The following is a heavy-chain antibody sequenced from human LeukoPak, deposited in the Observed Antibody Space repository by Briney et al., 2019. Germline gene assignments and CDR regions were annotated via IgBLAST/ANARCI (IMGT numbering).Heavy chain of an antibody. V-gene: IGHV4-31*03. J-gene: IGHJ5*02. CDR2: IYYSGST. D-gene: IGHD5-18*01. Sequence: EPSQTLSLTCTVSGGSISSGGYYWSWIRQHPGKGLEWIGYIYYSGSTYYNPSLKSRVTISVDTSKNQFSLKLSSVTAADTAVYYCARGGYSYGTESWFDPWGQGTLVTVSS. CDR1: GGSISSGGYY. CDR3: ARGGYSYGTESWFDP.